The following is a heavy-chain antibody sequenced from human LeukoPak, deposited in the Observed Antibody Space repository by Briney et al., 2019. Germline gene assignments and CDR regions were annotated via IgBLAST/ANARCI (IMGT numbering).Heavy chain of an antibody. J-gene: IGHJ5*02. V-gene: IGHV1-18*01. Sequence: VSVNVSCKASGYIFPSYGISWVRQAPGQGREGMGWISAYYGNTHYAQKPRDRLNDPRHIYKRAVHMAVKSLRSDDTAVYYCARVKEQKDIVVVPAADNWFDPWGQGTLVTVSS. CDR1: GYIFPSYG. CDR3: ARVKEQKDIVVVPAADNWFDP. CDR2: ISAYYGNT. D-gene: IGHD2-2*01.